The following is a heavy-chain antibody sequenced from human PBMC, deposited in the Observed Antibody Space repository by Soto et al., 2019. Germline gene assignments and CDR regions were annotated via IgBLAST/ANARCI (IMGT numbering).Heavy chain of an antibody. CDR3: ATSFGSGSRAFDY. CDR2: FNPILSFS. J-gene: IGHJ4*02. CDR1: GDTFNFYT. V-gene: IGHV1-69*02. Sequence: ASVKVSCKASGDTFNFYTINWVRQAPGLGLEWMGRFNPILSFSNSALKFQGRVTLTADKSTSTAYMVLSSLRSEDTAIYYCATSFGSGSRAFDYWGQGALVTVSS. D-gene: IGHD3-10*01.